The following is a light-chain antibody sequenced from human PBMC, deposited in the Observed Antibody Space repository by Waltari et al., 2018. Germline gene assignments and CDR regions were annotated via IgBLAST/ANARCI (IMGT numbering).Light chain of an antibody. J-gene: IGKJ1*01. CDR3: MQSIQLPRT. V-gene: IGKV2D-29*01. Sequence: DILLTQSPLSLSVTPGQPASISCKSSQSLLHSDGRTYLYWYLQKPGQPPQLLIHEVSNRFAGAPDRFSGSGSGTDFTLKISRVETEDVGLYYCMQSIQLPRTFGQGTKVEIK. CDR2: EVS. CDR1: QSLLHSDGRTY.